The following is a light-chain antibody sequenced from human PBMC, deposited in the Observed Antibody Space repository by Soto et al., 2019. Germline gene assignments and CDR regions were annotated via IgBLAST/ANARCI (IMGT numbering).Light chain of an antibody. CDR2: GAS. Sequence: DIVLTQSPGTLSLSPGERATLSCRASQTVRDGYLAWYQQKPGQAPRLFIYGASARATAIPDRFRSSGSGTDFKLTLSGLEPEDFAVYYCQQYGVCMFTFVQGDKLEI. CDR3: QQYGVCMFT. V-gene: IGKV3-20*01. J-gene: IGKJ2*01. CDR1: QTVRDGY.